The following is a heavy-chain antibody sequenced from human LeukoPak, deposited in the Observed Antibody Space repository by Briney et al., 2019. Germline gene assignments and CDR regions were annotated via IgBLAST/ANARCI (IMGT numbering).Heavy chain of an antibody. J-gene: IGHJ4*02. Sequence: SETLSLTCTISGGSVSDYYWSWIRQSPGKGLEWIGYIYHTGSTSYSPSLKSRVTISADTSQNQFSLKLSSVTAADTAVYYCASRKLGNDYWGQGTLVTASS. CDR1: GGSVSDYY. D-gene: IGHD7-27*01. V-gene: IGHV4-59*02. CDR2: IYHTGST. CDR3: ASRKLGNDY.